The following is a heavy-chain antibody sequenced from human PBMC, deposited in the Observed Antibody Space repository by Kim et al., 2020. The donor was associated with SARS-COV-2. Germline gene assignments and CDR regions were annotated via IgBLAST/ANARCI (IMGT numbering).Heavy chain of an antibody. J-gene: IGHJ3*02. CDR2: IYRDGST. V-gene: IGHV3-66*01. CDR1: GFIVSNKY. Sequence: GGSLRLSCAASGFIVSNKYMNWVRQAPGKGLEWVSVIYRDGSTYYADSVKGRFTISRDYSKNTLYVQMNSLRAEDTALYYCATSLSSSAWTLTSGTFDIWGQGTRVTVSS. D-gene: IGHD6-19*01. CDR3: ATSLSSSAWTLTSGTFDI.